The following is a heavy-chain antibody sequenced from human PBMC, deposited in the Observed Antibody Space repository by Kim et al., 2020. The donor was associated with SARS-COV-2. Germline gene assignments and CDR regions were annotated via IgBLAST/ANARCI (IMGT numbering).Heavy chain of an antibody. V-gene: IGHV5-51*01. CDR1: GYSFTSYW. Sequence: GESLKISCKGSGYSFTSYWIGWVRQMPGKGLEWMGIIYPGDSDTRYSPSFQGQVTISADKSISTAYLQWSSLKASDTAMYYCARQVSYYDSSGTLSESGAFDIWGQGTMVTVSS. D-gene: IGHD3-22*01. CDR2: IYPGDSDT. CDR3: ARQVSYYDSSGTLSESGAFDI. J-gene: IGHJ3*02.